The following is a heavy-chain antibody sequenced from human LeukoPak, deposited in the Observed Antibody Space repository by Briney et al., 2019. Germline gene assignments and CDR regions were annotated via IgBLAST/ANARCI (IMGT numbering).Heavy chain of an antibody. V-gene: IGHV1-2*02. Sequence: ASVKVSCKASGYTFTGYYMHWVRQAPGQGLGWMGWINPNSGGTNYAQKFQGRVTMTRDTSISTAYMELSRLRSDDTAVYYCASITMVRGASGAFDIWGQGTMVTVSS. CDR2: INPNSGGT. CDR1: GYTFTGYY. CDR3: ASITMVRGASGAFDI. J-gene: IGHJ3*02. D-gene: IGHD3-10*01.